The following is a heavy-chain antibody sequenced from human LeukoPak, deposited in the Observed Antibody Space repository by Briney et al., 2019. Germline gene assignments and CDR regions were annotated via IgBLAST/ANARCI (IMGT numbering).Heavy chain of an antibody. J-gene: IGHJ4*02. CDR2: ISSSGSTK. CDR3: AREWFKTHDY. CDR1: AFTFSSYE. D-gene: IGHD3-10*01. Sequence: GGSLRLSCAASAFTFSSYEMNWVREAPGKGLEWVSYISSSGSTKHYADSVKGRFTISRDNAKNSLYLQMNSLRAEDTAVYYCAREWFKTHDYWGQGTLVTASS. V-gene: IGHV3-48*03.